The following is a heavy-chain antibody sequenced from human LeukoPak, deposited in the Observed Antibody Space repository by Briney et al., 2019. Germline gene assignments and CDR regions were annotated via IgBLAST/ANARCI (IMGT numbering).Heavy chain of an antibody. D-gene: IGHD2-2*01. Sequence: GASVKVSCKASGGTFSSYAISWVRQAPGQGLGWMGGIIPIFGTANYAQKFQGRVTITTDESTSTAYMELSSLRSEDTAVYYCARHAGPLGYCSSTSCLNWFDPWGQGTLVTVSS. J-gene: IGHJ5*02. CDR2: IIPIFGTA. CDR3: ARHAGPLGYCSSTSCLNWFDP. CDR1: GGTFSSYA. V-gene: IGHV1-69*05.